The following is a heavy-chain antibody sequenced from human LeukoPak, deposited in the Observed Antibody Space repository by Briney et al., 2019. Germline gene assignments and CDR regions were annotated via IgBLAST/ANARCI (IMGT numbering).Heavy chain of an antibody. CDR2: INPNSGGT. D-gene: IGHD3-22*01. CDR1: GYTFTGYY. Sequence: ASVKVSCKASGYTFTGYYMHWVRQAPGQGLEWMGWINPNSGGTNYAQKFQGRVTMTRDTSISTAYMELSRLRSDDTAVYYCASAESYYDSSGGVFDIWGQGTMVTVSS. CDR3: ASAESYYDSSGGVFDI. J-gene: IGHJ3*02. V-gene: IGHV1-2*02.